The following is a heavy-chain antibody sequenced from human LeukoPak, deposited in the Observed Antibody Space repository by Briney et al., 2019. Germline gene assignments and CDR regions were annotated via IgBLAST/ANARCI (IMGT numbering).Heavy chain of an antibody. V-gene: IGHV4-34*01. CDR3: ARDGEWLDAFDL. D-gene: IGHD5-12*01. CDR1: GGSFSGYY. J-gene: IGHJ3*01. CDR2: INHSGST. Sequence: SETLSLTCAVYGGSFSGYYWSWIRQPPGKWLEWIGEINHSGSTNYDPSLKSRVTISVDTSKNQFSLKLSSVTAADTAVYYCARDGEWLDAFDLWGQGTMVTVSS.